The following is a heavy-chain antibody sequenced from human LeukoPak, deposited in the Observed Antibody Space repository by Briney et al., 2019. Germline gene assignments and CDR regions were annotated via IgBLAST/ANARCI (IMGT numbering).Heavy chain of an antibody. CDR3: ARGSFWFDP. D-gene: IGHD2-15*01. V-gene: IGHV1-46*01. J-gene: IGHJ5*02. Sequence: ASVKVSCKASGYTFTSYYMHWVRQAPGQGLEWMGIINPSGGSTNYAQKFHGRVTMTTDTSTNTAYMELKSLRSDDTAVYYCARGSFWFDPWGQGTLVTVSS. CDR2: INPSGGST. CDR1: GYTFTSYY.